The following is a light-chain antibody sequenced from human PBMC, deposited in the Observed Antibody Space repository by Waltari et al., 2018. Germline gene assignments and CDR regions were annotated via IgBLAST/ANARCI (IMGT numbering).Light chain of an antibody. CDR3: QGWGSSVV. J-gene: IGLJ2*01. CDR1: NIRSKN. CDR2: RGS. Sequence: SYELTQPLSVSVALGQTARITCGGNNIRSKNVHWYQQKPGQAPVLVIYRGSNRPSGSPGRFSGSNSGTTAILAIRRAQAVDEAGCYCQGWGSSVVFGGGTKLTVL. V-gene: IGLV3-9*01.